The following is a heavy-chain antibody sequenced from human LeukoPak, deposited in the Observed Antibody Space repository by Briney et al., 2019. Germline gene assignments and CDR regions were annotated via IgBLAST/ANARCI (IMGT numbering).Heavy chain of an antibody. CDR1: GGSFSGYY. CDR3: ARASTVTTYWFDP. CDR2: INHSGST. V-gene: IGHV4-34*01. D-gene: IGHD4-17*01. J-gene: IGHJ5*02. Sequence: SETLSLPCAVYGGSFSGYYWSWIRQPPGKGLEWIGEINHSGSTNYNPSLKSRVTISVDTSKNQFSLKLSSVTAADTAVYYCARASTVTTYWFDPWGQGTLVTVSS.